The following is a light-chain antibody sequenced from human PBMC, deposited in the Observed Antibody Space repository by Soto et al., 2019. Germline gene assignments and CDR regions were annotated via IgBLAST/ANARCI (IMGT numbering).Light chain of an antibody. CDR1: QSVSSY. J-gene: IGKJ4*01. Sequence: DIGLTQSQATLSLSPGERATLSCRASQSVSSYLAWYQQKPGQAPRLLIYDASNRATGIPARFSGSGSGTDFTLTISSLEPEDFAVYYCQQRRNWPTFGGGSKVDIK. V-gene: IGKV3-11*01. CDR3: QQRRNWPT. CDR2: DAS.